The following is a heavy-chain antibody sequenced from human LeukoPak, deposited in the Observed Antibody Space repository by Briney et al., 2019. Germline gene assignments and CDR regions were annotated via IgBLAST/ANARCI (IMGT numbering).Heavy chain of an antibody. D-gene: IGHD3-22*01. CDR2: IYYGGST. Sequence: SETLSLTCTVSGGSISSSSYDWGWIRQPPGKGLEWIGTIYYGGSTYHNPSLTSRVTISVDTSKNQFSLKLNSVTAADMAVYYCARPHYDSSGYQALGGFDIWGQGTMVTVSS. V-gene: IGHV4-39*01. J-gene: IGHJ3*02. CDR3: ARPHYDSSGYQALGGFDI. CDR1: GGSISSSSYD.